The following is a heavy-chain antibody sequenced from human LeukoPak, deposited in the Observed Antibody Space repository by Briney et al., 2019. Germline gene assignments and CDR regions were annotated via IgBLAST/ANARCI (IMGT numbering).Heavy chain of an antibody. V-gene: IGHV4-30-2*01. D-gene: IGHD3-10*01. Sequence: SQTLSLTCAVSGGSISSGGYSWSWIRQPPGKGLEWIGYIYHSGSTYYNPSLKSRVTISVDRSKIQFSLKLSSVTAADTAVYYCARGLFYYGSGSYYGAFDIWGQGTMVTVSS. J-gene: IGHJ3*02. CDR2: IYHSGST. CDR1: GGSISSGGYS. CDR3: ARGLFYYGSGSYYGAFDI.